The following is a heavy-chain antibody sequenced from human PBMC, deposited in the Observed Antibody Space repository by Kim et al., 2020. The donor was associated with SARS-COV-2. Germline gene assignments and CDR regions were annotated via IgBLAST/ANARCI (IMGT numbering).Heavy chain of an antibody. V-gene: IGHV1-69*02. Sequence: ARKFQGRVTITADKSTSTAYMELSSLRSEDTAVYYCAVKYGSGSYYSDYWGQGTLVTVSS. CDR3: AVKYGSGSYYSDY. D-gene: IGHD3-10*01. J-gene: IGHJ4*02.